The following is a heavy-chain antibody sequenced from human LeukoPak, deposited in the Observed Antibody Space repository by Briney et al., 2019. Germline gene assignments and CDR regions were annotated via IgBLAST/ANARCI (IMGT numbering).Heavy chain of an antibody. Sequence: SETLSLTCTVSGGSISNYYWNWIRQPPGKGLEWIGYIYYSGSTKYNPSLESRVTISVDTSKNQFSLKVRSVTAADTAVYYCARGVRQGWVHWFDPWGQGTLVTVSS. CDR1: GGSISNYY. J-gene: IGHJ5*02. CDR2: IYYSGST. D-gene: IGHD1-26*01. V-gene: IGHV4-59*01. CDR3: ARGVRQGWVHWFDP.